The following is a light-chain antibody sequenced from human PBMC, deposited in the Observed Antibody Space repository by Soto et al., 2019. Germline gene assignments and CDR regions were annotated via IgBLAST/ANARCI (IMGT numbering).Light chain of an antibody. J-gene: IGKJ3*01. Sequence: DIQMTQSPSFVSASVGDRVTLTCRASQYISTWLAWYQQRLGEAPRLLIFSASTLKNGIPARFSGSASGTDFTLTISGLQPEDFATYYCQQGRTSPFSFGPGTKV. V-gene: IGKV1D-12*01. CDR1: QYISTW. CDR2: SAS. CDR3: QQGRTSPFS.